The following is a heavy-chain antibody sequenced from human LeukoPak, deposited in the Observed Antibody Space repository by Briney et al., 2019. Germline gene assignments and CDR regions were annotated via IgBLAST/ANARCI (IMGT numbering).Heavy chain of an antibody. J-gene: IGHJ4*02. CDR1: GGSISSYY. Sequence: SETLSLICTVSGGSISSYYWSWIRQPPGKGLEWIGYIYYSGSTNYNPSLKSRVTISVDTSKNQFSLKLSSVTAADTAVYYCARINYDSSGYRSDYWGQGTLVTVSS. D-gene: IGHD3-22*01. CDR2: IYYSGST. CDR3: ARINYDSSGYRSDY. V-gene: IGHV4-59*01.